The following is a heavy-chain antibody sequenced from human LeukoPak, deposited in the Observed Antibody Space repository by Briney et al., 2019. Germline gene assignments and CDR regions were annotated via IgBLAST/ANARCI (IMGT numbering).Heavy chain of an antibody. D-gene: IGHD4-11*01. J-gene: IGHJ3*02. V-gene: IGHV4-4*07. CDR3: ATPFFYRKPPPDAFDI. CDR1: GGSISSYY. Sequence: SETLSLTCTVSGGSISSYYWSWIRQPAGKGLEWIGRIYTSGSTNYNPSLKSRVTISVDRSKNQFSLKLSSVTAADTAVYYCATPFFYRKPPPDAFDIWGQGTMVTVSS. CDR2: IYTSGST.